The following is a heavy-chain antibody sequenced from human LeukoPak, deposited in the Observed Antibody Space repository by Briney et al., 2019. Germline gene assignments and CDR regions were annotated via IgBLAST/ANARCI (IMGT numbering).Heavy chain of an antibody. V-gene: IGHV4-34*01. CDR2: INHSGST. Sequence: SETLSLTCAVNGGSFSNYYWSWIRQPPGRGLEWIGEINHSGSTNYNPSLKSRVTISVDTSKNQFSLKLSSVTAADTAVYYCASPKEVANYYDSSGLSVWGKGTTVTVSS. J-gene: IGHJ6*04. CDR3: ASPKEVANYYDSSGLSV. CDR1: GGSFSNYY. D-gene: IGHD3-22*01.